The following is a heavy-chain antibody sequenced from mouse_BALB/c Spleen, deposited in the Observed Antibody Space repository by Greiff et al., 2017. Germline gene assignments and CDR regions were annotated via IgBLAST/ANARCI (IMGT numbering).Heavy chain of an antibody. CDR2: ISDGGSYT. V-gene: IGHV5-4*02. D-gene: IGHD1-2*01. CDR3: ARGITTADLYYFDY. J-gene: IGHJ2*01. CDR1: GFTFSDYY. Sequence: DVKLVESGGGLVKPGGSLKLSCAASGFTFSDYYMYWVRQTPEKRLEWVATISDGGSYTYYPDSVKGRFTISRDNAKNNLYLQMSSLKSEDTAMYYCARGITTADLYYFDYWGQGTTLTVSS.